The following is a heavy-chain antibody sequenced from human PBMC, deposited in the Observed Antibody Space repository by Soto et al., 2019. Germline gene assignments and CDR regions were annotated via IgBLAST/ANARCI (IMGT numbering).Heavy chain of an antibody. D-gene: IGHD4-17*01. J-gene: IGHJ4*02. CDR2: IYYSGST. V-gene: IGHV4-59*01. CDR1: GGSISSYY. CDR3: ARSYYVDYFSPPDY. Sequence: SETLSLTCTVSGGSISSYYWSWIRQPPGKGLEWIGYIYYSGSTNYNPSLKSRVTISVDTSKNQFSLKLSSVTAADTAVYYCARSYYVDYFSPPDYWGQGTLLTVS.